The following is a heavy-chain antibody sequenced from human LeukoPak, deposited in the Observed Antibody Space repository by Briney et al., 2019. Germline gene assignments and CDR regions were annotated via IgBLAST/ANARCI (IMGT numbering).Heavy chain of an antibody. D-gene: IGHD2-15*01. CDR3: ARHVVVISYYYYYMDV. CDR1: GYSFTSYW. CDR2: IYPGDSDT. V-gene: IGHV5-51*01. J-gene: IGHJ6*03. Sequence: GESLKISCKGSGYSFTSYWIGWVRQMPGKGLEWMGIIYPGDSDTRYSPSFQGQVTISADKSISTAYLQWSSLKASDTAMYYCARHVVVISYYYYYMDVWGKGTTVTASS.